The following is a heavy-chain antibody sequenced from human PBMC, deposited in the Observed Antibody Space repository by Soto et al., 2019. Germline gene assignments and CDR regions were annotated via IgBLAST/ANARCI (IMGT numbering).Heavy chain of an antibody. CDR1: GGSISSGGYY. Sequence: PSETLSLTCTVSGGSISSGGYYWSWIRQHPGKGLEWIGYIYYSGSTYYNPSLKSRVTISVDTSKNQFSLKLSSVTAADTAVYYCARTEPTIFGVVPKGAYYYYGMDVWGQGTTVTVSS. CDR3: ARTEPTIFGVVPKGAYYYYGMDV. V-gene: IGHV4-31*03. D-gene: IGHD3-3*01. CDR2: IYYSGST. J-gene: IGHJ6*02.